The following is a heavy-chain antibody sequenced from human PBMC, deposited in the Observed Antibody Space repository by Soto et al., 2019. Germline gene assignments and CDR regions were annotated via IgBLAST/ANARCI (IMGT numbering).Heavy chain of an antibody. Sequence: PSETLSLTCTVSGGSINAFFWSWVRQPPGKGLESIGYIFYSGSTNYNPSLKSRVTISLDTSKTQFSLNLTSVTAADTAVYYCATQTGLYYYGLDVWAQGTMVTVSS. J-gene: IGHJ6*02. V-gene: IGHV4-59*01. CDR1: GGSINAFF. CDR2: IFYSGST. CDR3: ATQTGLYYYGLDV.